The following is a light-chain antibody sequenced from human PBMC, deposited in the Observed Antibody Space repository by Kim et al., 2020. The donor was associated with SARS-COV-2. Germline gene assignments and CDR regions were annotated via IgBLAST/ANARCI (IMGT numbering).Light chain of an antibody. CDR3: QQSYSTPPLT. Sequence: ASVGDRVTITCRASQSISSYLNWYQQKPGKAPKLLIYAASSLQSGVPSKFSGSGSGTDFTLTITSLQPEDFATYYCQQSYSTPPLTFGGGTKVDIK. J-gene: IGKJ4*01. V-gene: IGKV1-39*01. CDR2: AAS. CDR1: QSISSY.